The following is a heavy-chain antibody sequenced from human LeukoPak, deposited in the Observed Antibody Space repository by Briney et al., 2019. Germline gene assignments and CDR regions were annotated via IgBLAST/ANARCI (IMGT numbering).Heavy chain of an antibody. J-gene: IGHJ4*02. V-gene: IGHV3-74*01. D-gene: IGHD5-12*01. CDR1: GFTFSSYW. Sequence: GGSLRLSCAASGFTFSSYWMHWVRQAPGKGLVWVSRINTGGSSTSYADSVKGRFTISRDNAKNTLYLQMNSLRAEDTAVYYCATRGLIVATTFDYWGQGTLVTVSS. CDR2: INTGGSST. CDR3: ATRGLIVATTFDY.